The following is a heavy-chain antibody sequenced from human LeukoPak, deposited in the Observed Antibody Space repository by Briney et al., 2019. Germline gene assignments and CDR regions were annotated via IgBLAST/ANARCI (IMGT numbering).Heavy chain of an antibody. J-gene: IGHJ4*02. D-gene: IGHD6-13*01. V-gene: IGHV3-23*01. Sequence: TGGSLRLSCAASGFAFNFYAMTWIRQAPGKGLQWLSTVNANGINTYYADSVRGRFTISRDNSKNTLYLQMNSLRAEDTAVYYCAKISGSWYEGVGGYYFDYWGQGTLVTVSS. CDR2: VNANGINT. CDR3: AKISGSWYEGVGGYYFDY. CDR1: GFAFNFYA.